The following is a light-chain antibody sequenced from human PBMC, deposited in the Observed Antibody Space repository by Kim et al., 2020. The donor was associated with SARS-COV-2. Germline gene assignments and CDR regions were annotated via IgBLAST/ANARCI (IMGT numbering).Light chain of an antibody. CDR1: SSDVGGYSY. V-gene: IGLV2-11*01. CDR2: DVS. J-gene: IGLJ1*01. Sequence: SPGQSVTISCTGTSSDVGGYSYVSWYQQHPVKAPTLMIYDVSKRPSGVPDRFSGSKSGNTASLTISGLQAEDEADYYCCSYAGTYVFGTGTKVTVL. CDR3: CSYAGTYV.